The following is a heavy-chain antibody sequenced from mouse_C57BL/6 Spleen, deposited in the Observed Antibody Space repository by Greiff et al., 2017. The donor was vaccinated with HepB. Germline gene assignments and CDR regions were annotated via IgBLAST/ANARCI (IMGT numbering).Heavy chain of an antibody. CDR2: INPSSGYT. J-gene: IGHJ3*01. D-gene: IGHD2-4*01. CDR3: ARSDDYDGDGFAY. CDR1: GYTFTSYW. Sequence: VMLVESGAELAKPGASVKLSCKASGYTFTSYWMHWVKQRPGQGLEWIGYINPSSGYTKYNQKFKDKATLTADKSSSTAYMQLSSLTYEDSAVYYCARSDDYDGDGFAYGGQGTLVTVSA. V-gene: IGHV1-7*01.